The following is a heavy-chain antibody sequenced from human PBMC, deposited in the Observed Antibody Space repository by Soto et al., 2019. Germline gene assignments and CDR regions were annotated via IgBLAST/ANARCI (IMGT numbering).Heavy chain of an antibody. Sequence: QVQLQQWGAGLLKPSETLSLTCAVYGGSFSSPFWTWIRQTPGEGLEWIGEIDYIGSTKYNPSLLGRVTISVDSSKNQFFLNLKSVTAADTAVYYCASRRRGARGVDVWGQGTTVNVSS. J-gene: IGHJ6*02. V-gene: IGHV4-34*01. CDR2: IDYIGST. CDR3: ASRRRGARGVDV. CDR1: GGSFSSPF.